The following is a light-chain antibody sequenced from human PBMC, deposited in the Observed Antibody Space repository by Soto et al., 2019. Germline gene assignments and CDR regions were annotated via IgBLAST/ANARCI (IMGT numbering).Light chain of an antibody. CDR3: SSYTGGNPSYV. CDR2: EVT. Sequence: QSVLTQPPSASGSPGQSVTISCTGTSSDVVGYDYVSWYQQHPGKAPKLMIYEVTIRPSGVSDRFSGSKSGHTASLTVSGLLAEDEADYYCSSYTGGNPSYVFGTGTNVTVL. V-gene: IGLV2-8*01. CDR1: SSDVVGYDY. J-gene: IGLJ1*01.